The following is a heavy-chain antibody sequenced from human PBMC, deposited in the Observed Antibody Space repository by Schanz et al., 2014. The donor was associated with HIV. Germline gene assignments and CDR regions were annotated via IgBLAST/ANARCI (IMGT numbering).Heavy chain of an antibody. V-gene: IGHV3-21*01. J-gene: IGHJ5*02. D-gene: IGHD6-13*01. CDR1: GFTFSDYS. CDR3: ARGQPLVQRWFDP. Sequence: EVHLVESGGGLVKPGGSLRLSCAASGFTFSDYSMHWVRQAPGKGLEWVSSISSSSTYIYYADSVKGRFTISRDNAKNSLYLHMNSLRAEDTAVYYCARGQPLVQRWFDPWGQGTLVTVSS. CDR2: ISSSSTYI.